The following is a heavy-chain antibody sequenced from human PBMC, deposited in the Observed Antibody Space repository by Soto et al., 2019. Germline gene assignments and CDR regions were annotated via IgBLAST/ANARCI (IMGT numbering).Heavy chain of an antibody. CDR2: IIPMIGRT. J-gene: IGHJ4*02. CDR3: ASWDYDVLTGYSYDD. Sequence: QVQLVQSGAEVKKPGSSVKVSCKASGGTFNNYGMGWVRQAPGQGLEWMGGIIPMIGRTNYAQKFQARLTLTADASRSTAYMALRSLRSDDTAGYYCASWDYDVLTGYSYDDWGQGTLVTFSS. D-gene: IGHD3-9*01. CDR1: GGTFNNYG. V-gene: IGHV1-69*01.